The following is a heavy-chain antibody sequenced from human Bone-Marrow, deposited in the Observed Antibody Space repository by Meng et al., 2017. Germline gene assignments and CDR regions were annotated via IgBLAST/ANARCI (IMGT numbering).Heavy chain of an antibody. CDR3: ARRVAVAGNYYYFYGMDV. CDR2: ISYDGRNI. J-gene: IGHJ6*02. CDR1: GFTFSRCA. D-gene: IGHD6-19*01. Sequence: GESLKISCAASGFTFSRCAMHWVRQAPGKGLEWVAVISYDGRNIYYADSVKGRFTISRDNSKNTLYLQMNSLRPEDTALYYCARRVAVAGNYYYFYGMDVWGQGTTVTVSS. V-gene: IGHV3-30*04.